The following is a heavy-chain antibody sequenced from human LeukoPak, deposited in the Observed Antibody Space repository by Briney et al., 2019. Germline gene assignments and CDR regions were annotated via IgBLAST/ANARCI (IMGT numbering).Heavy chain of an antibody. CDR1: GYSFTSYW. Sequence: HGESLKISCKGSGYSFTSYWIGWVRQMPGKGLEWMGIIYLGDSDTRYSPSFQGQVTISADKSISTAYLQWSSLKASDTAIYYCASPRSSVLTSAFDIWAKGQWSPSLQ. J-gene: IGHJ3*02. V-gene: IGHV5-51*01. CDR3: ASPRSSVLTSAFDI. D-gene: IGHD3-16*01. CDR2: IYLGDSDT.